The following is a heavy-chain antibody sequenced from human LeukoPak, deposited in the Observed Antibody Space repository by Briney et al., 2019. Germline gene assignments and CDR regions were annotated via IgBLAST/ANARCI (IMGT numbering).Heavy chain of an antibody. CDR1: GYTFTSDG. J-gene: IGHJ6*02. CDR3: ARDTPNYDSSGYSPYYYYYYGMDV. Sequence: GASVKVSCKASGYTFTSDGISWVRQAPGQGLEWRGWISAYNGNTNYAQKLQGRVTMTTDTSTSTAYMELRSLRSDDTAVYYCARDTPNYDSSGYSPYYYYYYGMDVWGQGTTVTVSS. CDR2: ISAYNGNT. V-gene: IGHV1-18*01. D-gene: IGHD3-22*01.